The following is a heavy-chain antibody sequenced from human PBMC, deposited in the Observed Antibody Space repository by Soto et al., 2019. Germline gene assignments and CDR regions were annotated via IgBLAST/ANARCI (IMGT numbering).Heavy chain of an antibody. V-gene: IGHV1-18*01. D-gene: IGHD3-10*01. CDR2: ISAYNGNT. J-gene: IGHJ6*02. CDR3: ARGSQNTGVYYYYYGMDV. Sequence: ASVKVSCKASGYTFTSYGISWVRQAPGQGLEWMGWISAYNGNTNYAQKLQGRVTMTTDTSTSTAYMELRSLRSDDTAVDYCARGSQNTGVYYYYYGMDVWGQGTTVTVSS. CDR1: GYTFTSYG.